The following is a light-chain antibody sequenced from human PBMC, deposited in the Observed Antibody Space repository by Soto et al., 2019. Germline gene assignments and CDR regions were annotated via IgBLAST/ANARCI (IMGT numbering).Light chain of an antibody. CDR3: CSYAGSSYV. J-gene: IGLJ1*01. CDR2: EDS. CDR1: GTDVGSYNL. V-gene: IGLV2-23*01. Sequence: QSALTQPASVSGSPGQSITISCTGTGTDVGSYNLVSWYQQHPGKAPKLMIYEDSKRPSGVSNRFSGSKSGNTASLTISGLQAEDEADYYCCSYAGSSYVFGAGTKVTVL.